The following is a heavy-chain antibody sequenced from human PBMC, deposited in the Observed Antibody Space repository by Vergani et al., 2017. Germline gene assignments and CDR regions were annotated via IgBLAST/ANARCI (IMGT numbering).Heavy chain of an antibody. V-gene: IGHV3-48*03. J-gene: IGHJ6*02. Sequence: EVQLVESGGGLVQPGGSLRLSCAASGFTFSSYEMNWVRQAPGKGLEWVSYISSSGSTIYYADSVKGRFTISRDNAKNSLYLQMNSLRAEDTAVYYCARDKYSSSSWYYYYGMDVLGQGTTVTVSS. CDR1: GFTFSSYE. CDR3: ARDKYSSSSWYYYYGMDV. CDR2: ISSSGSTI. D-gene: IGHD6-6*01.